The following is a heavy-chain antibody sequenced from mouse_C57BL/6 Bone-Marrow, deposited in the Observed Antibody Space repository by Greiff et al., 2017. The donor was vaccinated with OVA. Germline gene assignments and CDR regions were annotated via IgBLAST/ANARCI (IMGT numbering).Heavy chain of an antibody. V-gene: IGHV6-3*01. CDR2: IRLKSDNYAT. J-gene: IGHJ2*01. CDR1: GFTFSNYW. CDR3: TGPHQDY. Sequence: EVKLQESGGGLVQPGGSMKLSCVASGFTFSNYWMNWVRQSPEKGLEWVAQIRLKSDNYATNYAESVKGRFTISRDDSKSSVYLQMNNLRAEDTGSYYCTGPHQDYWGQGTTLTVSS.